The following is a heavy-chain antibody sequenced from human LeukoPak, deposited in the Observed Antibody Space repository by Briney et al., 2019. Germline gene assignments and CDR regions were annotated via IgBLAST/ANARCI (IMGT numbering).Heavy chain of an antibody. Sequence: GGSLRLSCAASGFTFSTYWTHWVRQAPGKGLVWVSRINPDGSSTSYADSVKGRFTISRDNAKNTLYLQMNSLRAEDTGVFYCARGRYCTSVSCYLDYWGQGTLVTVSS. D-gene: IGHD2-2*01. V-gene: IGHV3-74*01. J-gene: IGHJ4*02. CDR2: INPDGSST. CDR1: GFTFSTYW. CDR3: ARGRYCTSVSCYLDY.